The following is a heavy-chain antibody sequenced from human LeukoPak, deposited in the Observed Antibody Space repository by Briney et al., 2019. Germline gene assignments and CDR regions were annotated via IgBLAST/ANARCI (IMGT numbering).Heavy chain of an antibody. Sequence: SETLSLTCTVSGGSISSYYWSWIRQPPGKGLEWIGYIYYSGSTNYNPSLKSRVTISVDTSKNPFSLKLSSVTAADTAVYYCARHGGHEVRGVIKAYYYGMDVWGQGTTVAVSS. CDR3: ARHGGHEVRGVIKAYYYGMDV. CDR2: IYYSGST. D-gene: IGHD3-10*01. V-gene: IGHV4-59*08. J-gene: IGHJ6*02. CDR1: GGSISSYY.